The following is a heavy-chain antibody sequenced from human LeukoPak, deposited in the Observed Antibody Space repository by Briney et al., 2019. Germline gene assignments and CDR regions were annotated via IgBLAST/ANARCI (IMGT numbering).Heavy chain of an antibody. V-gene: IGHV1-2*02. J-gene: IGHJ4*02. CDR2: INPNSGGT. D-gene: IGHD6-13*01. CDR3: AREEVIAAAGPTLDY. CDR1: GYTFTDYY. Sequence: ASVKLSCKASGYTFTDYYMHWVRQAPGQGLEWMGWINPNSGGTNYAQKFQGRVTMTRDTSISTAYMELSRLRSDDTAVFYCAREEVIAAAGPTLDYWGQGTLVTVSS.